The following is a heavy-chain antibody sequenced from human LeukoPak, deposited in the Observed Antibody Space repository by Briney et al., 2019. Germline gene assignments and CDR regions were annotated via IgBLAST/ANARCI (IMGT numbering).Heavy chain of an antibody. D-gene: IGHD1-26*01. CDR2: INPSSGST. Sequence: GASVKVSCKASGYTFTTYYMHWVRQAPGQGLEWMGIINPSSGSTNYAQKFQGRVSMTRDTSTSTVYMELSRLRSDDTAVYYCAKFQWELLDDAFDIWGQGTMVTVSS. CDR3: AKFQWELLDDAFDI. CDR1: GYTFTTYY. V-gene: IGHV1-46*01. J-gene: IGHJ3*02.